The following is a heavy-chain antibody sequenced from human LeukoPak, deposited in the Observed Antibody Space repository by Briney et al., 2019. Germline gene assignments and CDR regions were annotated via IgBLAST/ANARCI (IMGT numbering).Heavy chain of an antibody. CDR3: ARESGSPRIHYYFDY. CDR2: NNPSGGST. Sequence: GASVKVSCKASGYTFTSYYMHWVRQAPGQGLEWMGINNPSGGSTSYAQKFQGRVIMTRDTSTSTVYMELSSLRSEDTAVYYCARESGSPRIHYYFDYWGQGTLVTVSS. J-gene: IGHJ4*02. D-gene: IGHD3-10*01. V-gene: IGHV1-46*01. CDR1: GYTFTSYY.